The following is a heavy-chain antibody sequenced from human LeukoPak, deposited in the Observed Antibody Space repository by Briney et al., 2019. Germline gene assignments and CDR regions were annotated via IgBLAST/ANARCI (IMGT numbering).Heavy chain of an antibody. CDR1: GFTFSSYS. J-gene: IGHJ4*02. V-gene: IGHV3-48*04. D-gene: IGHD3-22*01. CDR3: ARVRSSGSPLDY. Sequence: GGSLRLSCAASGFTFSSYSMNWVRQAPGKGLEWVSYISSSGSTIHYADSVKGRFTMSRDNAKNSLYLQINSLRAEDTAVYYCARVRSSGSPLDYWGQGTLVTVSS. CDR2: ISSSGSTI.